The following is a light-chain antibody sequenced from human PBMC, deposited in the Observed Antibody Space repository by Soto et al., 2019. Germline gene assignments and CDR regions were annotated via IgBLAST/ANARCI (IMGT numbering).Light chain of an antibody. V-gene: IGKV1-5*01. CDR3: QQSNSDLWT. J-gene: IGKJ2*02. CDR1: QSISGW. Sequence: DIQMTQSPSTLSASVGDRVTITCRASQSISGWLAWYQQKPGETPKLLIYDASSLQSGVPSRFSGSGSGTEFTLTISSLQPDDFATYYCQQSNSDLWTFGQGTKVDIK. CDR2: DAS.